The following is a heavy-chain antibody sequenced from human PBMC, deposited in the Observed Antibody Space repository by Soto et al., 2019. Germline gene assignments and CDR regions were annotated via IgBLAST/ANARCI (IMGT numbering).Heavy chain of an antibody. V-gene: IGHV5-51*01. CDR2: IYPGDSDT. CDR1: GYSFTSYW. Sequence: GESLKISCKGSGYSFTSYWIGWVRQMPGKGLEWMGIIYPGDSDTRYSPSFQGQVTISADKSISTAYLQWSSLKASDTAMYYCARIRITMIRPNAFDIWGQGTMVTVSS. J-gene: IGHJ3*02. CDR3: ARIRITMIRPNAFDI. D-gene: IGHD3-22*01.